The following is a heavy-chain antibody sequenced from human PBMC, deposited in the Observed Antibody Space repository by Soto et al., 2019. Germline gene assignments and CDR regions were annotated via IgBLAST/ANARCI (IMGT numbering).Heavy chain of an antibody. Sequence: GGSLRLSCTASGFSFSTYAMYWVRQAPGKGLEWVAIISYDGSNAQYADSVKGRFTVARDNSKNTLYLQMHSLTAGDTDVYYCARDGGGFGELLLNSYDAFDLWGQGKLVTVSS. D-gene: IGHD3-10*01. CDR2: ISYDGSNA. CDR3: ARDGGGFGELLLNSYDAFDL. V-gene: IGHV3-30*04. J-gene: IGHJ3*01. CDR1: GFSFSTYA.